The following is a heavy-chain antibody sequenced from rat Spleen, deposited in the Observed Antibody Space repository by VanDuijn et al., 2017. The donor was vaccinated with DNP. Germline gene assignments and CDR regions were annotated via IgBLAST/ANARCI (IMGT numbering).Heavy chain of an antibody. CDR2: ISYSGST. CDR1: GDSITRNY. J-gene: IGHJ1*01. CDR3: ARGDGSYYWSFDF. Sequence: EVQLQESGPGLVKPSQSLSLTCSVTGDSITRNYWGWVRKFPGNKMEWIGHISYSGSTSYNPSLKSRISITRDTSKNQFFLQLNSVTTEDTATYYCARGDGSYYWSFDFWGPGTMVTVSS. V-gene: IGHV3-1*01. D-gene: IGHD1-12*02.